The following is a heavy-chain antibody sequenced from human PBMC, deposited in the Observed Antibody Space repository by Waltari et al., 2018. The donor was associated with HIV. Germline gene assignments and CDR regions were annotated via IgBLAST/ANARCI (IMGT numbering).Heavy chain of an antibody. D-gene: IGHD3-22*01. CDR1: GGSHY. Sequence: QVQLQESGPGLVNPSETLSLTCTVSGGSHYWAWIRQPPGKGLEWIAYLYYGGSTNYNPSLKSRVTISLDTSRNHFSLILNSVTAADTGTYFCVRGDSSGYSFDSWGQGTLVTVSS. J-gene: IGHJ5*01. V-gene: IGHV4-59*11. CDR2: LYYGGST. CDR3: VRGDSSGYSFDS.